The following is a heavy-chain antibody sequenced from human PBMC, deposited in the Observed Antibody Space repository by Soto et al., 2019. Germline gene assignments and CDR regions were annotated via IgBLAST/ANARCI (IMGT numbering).Heavy chain of an antibody. CDR1: GFTFSDYG. J-gene: IGHJ6*02. Sequence: GGSLRLSCAASGFTFSDYGMNWVRQAPGKGLEWVAVISDDGSNRYSAESVKGRFTISRDNSKNTMYLQMNSLRAEDTAVYYCASDGSYYYGMDAWGQGTTVTVSS. CDR3: ASDGSYYYGMDA. CDR2: ISDDGSNR. V-gene: IGHV3-30*03. D-gene: IGHD1-26*01.